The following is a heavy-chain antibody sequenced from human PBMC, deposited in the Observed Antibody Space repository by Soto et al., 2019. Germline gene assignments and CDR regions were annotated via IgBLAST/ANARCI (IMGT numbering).Heavy chain of an antibody. CDR3: ARDPREYYFDY. V-gene: IGHV3-11*01. CDR2: ISSSGSTI. CDR1: GSSFRDYY. Sequence: PXXSLRLSFAASGSSFRDYYMSWIRQAPGKGLEWVSYISSSGSTIYYADSVKGRFTISRDNAKNSLYLQMNSLRAEDTAVYYCARDPREYYFDYWGQGTLVTVSS. J-gene: IGHJ4*02.